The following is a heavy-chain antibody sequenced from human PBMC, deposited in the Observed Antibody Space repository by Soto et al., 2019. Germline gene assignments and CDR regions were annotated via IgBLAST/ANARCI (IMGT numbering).Heavy chain of an antibody. Sequence: ASVKVSCKASGYTFTSYGISWVRQAPGQGLEWMGWISACNGNTNYSQKFQGRVTITRDTSASTAYMELSSLRSEDTAVYYCARGKGSGRDYWGQGTLVTVSS. CDR2: ISACNGNT. D-gene: IGHD6-19*01. CDR1: GYTFTSYG. V-gene: IGHV1-18*01. J-gene: IGHJ4*02. CDR3: ARGKGSGRDY.